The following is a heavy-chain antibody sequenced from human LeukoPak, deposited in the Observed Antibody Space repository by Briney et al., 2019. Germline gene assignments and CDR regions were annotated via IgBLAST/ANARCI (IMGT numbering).Heavy chain of an antibody. CDR2: INHSGST. CDR1: GGSISSYY. D-gene: IGHD3-10*01. Sequence: SETLSLTCTVSGGSISSYYWSWIRQPPGKGLEWIGEINHSGSTNYNPSLKSRVTISVDTSKNQFSLKLSSVTAADTAVYYCARLPRVRGVIISSYYYYYYMDVWGKGTTVTISS. V-gene: IGHV4-34*01. CDR3: ARLPRVRGVIISSYYYYYYMDV. J-gene: IGHJ6*03.